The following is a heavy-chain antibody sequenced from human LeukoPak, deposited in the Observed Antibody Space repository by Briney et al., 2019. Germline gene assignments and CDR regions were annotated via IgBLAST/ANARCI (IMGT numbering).Heavy chain of an antibody. CDR3: ARGETVVPAAIYSSVRGVGGAFDI. Sequence: PSETLSLTCAVYGGSFSGYYWSWIRQPPGKGLEWIGEINHSGSTNYNPSLKSRVTISVDTSKNQFSLKLSSVTAADTAVYYCARGETVVPAAIYSSVRGVGGAFDIWGQGTMVTVSS. J-gene: IGHJ3*02. CDR1: GGSFSGYY. V-gene: IGHV4-34*01. CDR2: INHSGST. D-gene: IGHD2-2*01.